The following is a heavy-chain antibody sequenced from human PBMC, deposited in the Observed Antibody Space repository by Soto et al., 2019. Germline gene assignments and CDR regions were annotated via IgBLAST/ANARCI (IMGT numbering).Heavy chain of an antibody. D-gene: IGHD1-26*01. CDR3: ARDRIVGATTGDK. J-gene: IGHJ4*02. CDR2: ISSSSSYI. CDR1: GFTFSSYS. V-gene: IGHV3-21*01. Sequence: GGSLRLSCAASGFTFSSYSMNWVRQAPGKGLEWVSSISSSSSYIYYADPVKGRFTISRDNAKNSLYLQMNSLRAEDTAVYYCARDRIVGATTGDKWGQGTLVTVSS.